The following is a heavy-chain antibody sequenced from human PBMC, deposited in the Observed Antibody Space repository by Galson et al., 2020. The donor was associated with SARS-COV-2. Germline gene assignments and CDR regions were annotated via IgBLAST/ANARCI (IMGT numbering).Heavy chain of an antibody. V-gene: IGHV3-15*01. D-gene: IGHD3-16*01. CDR2: IKRKTDGEAT. CDR3: TTVGGS. Sequence: GGSLRLSCAASGFSFSNAWMSWVRQAPGKGLEWVGHIKRKTDGEATDYAAPVKGRFTISRDDSKTSLYLQMNSLKTEDTAVYYCTTVGGSWGQGTLVTVSS. J-gene: IGHJ4*02. CDR1: GFSFSNAW.